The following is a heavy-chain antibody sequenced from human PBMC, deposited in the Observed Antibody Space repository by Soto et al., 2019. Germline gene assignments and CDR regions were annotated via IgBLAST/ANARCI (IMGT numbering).Heavy chain of an antibody. D-gene: IGHD1-7*01. CDR1: GFSFSTAVA. V-gene: IGHV2-5*02. J-gene: IGHJ4*01. CDR2: IYGDDDK. CDR3: THKRELFFDS. Sequence: SGPTLVNPTQTLTLTCTFSGFSFSTAVAVGWIRQSPGKALECLAVIYGDDDKRYSPSLKSRLTITKDTSKNQVVLTMIDMDPVDTATYYCTHKRELFFDSWGQGTLVTVS.